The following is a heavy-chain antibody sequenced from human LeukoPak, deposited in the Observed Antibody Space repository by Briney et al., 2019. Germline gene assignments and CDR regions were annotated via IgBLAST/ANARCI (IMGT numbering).Heavy chain of an antibody. CDR1: GFTFSSYE. CDR2: ISSSGSTI. J-gene: IGHJ3*02. Sequence: QTGGSLRLSCAASGFTFSSYEMNWVRQAPGKGLEWVSYISSSGSTICYADSVKGRFTISRDNAKNTLYLQMNSLRAEDTAVYYCARGASPNAFDIWGQGTMVTVSS. CDR3: ARGASPNAFDI. V-gene: IGHV3-48*03.